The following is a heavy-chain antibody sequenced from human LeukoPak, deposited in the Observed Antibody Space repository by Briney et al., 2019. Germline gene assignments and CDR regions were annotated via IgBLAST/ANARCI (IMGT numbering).Heavy chain of an antibody. CDR3: ARVVHSSGWYYFDY. V-gene: IGHV3-7*01. J-gene: IGHJ4*02. Sequence: GGSLRLSCAASGFTFSSYWMSWVRQAPGKGLEWVANIKQDGSEKYYVDSVKGRFTISRDNAKNSLYLRMNSLRAEDTAVYYCARVVHSSGWYYFDYWGQGTLVTVSS. D-gene: IGHD6-19*01. CDR2: IKQDGSEK. CDR1: GFTFSSYW.